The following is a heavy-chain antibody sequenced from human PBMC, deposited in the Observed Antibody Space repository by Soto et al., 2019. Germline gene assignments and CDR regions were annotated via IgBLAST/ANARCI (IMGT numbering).Heavy chain of an antibody. CDR2: ISVSGDTT. CDR3: AKNRNTGVAGTSCWFGP. J-gene: IGHJ5*02. Sequence: GSLRLSCAASGFTFSNYDMSWVRQAPGKGLEWVSAISVSGDTTYYADSVKGRFTISRDNSKNTLYLQMNTLRAEGTAVYYCAKNRNTGVAGTSCWFGPWGQGTLVTVSS. CDR1: GFTFSNYD. V-gene: IGHV3-23*01. D-gene: IGHD6-19*01.